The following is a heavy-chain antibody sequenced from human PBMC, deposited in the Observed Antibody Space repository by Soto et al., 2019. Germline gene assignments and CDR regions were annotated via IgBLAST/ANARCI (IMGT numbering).Heavy chain of an antibody. CDR3: ARTRAVWFDP. CDR2: IYYSGST. Sequence: PXXTLSLPCTVSGGSISSSSYYWGLIRQPPGKGLEWIGSIYYSGSTYYNPSLKSRVTISVDTSKNQFSLKLSSVTAADTAVYYCARTRAVWFDPWGQGTLVTVSS. D-gene: IGHD6-19*01. V-gene: IGHV4-39*01. J-gene: IGHJ5*02. CDR1: GGSISSSSYY.